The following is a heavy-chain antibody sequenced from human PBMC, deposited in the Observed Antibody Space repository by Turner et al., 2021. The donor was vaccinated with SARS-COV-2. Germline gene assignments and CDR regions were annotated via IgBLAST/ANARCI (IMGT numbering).Heavy chain of an antibody. Sequence: QVELQESGPELLKPSDTLSLSCSVSGDSISSYYWHWIRQPPGKGLEWIGYIFYTGSTSFNPSLNDRATMSVDTSENQFFLHLKSVTPADTTVYHYARGAYASVSLNKFDAWGQGILVSVSS. J-gene: IGHJ5*02. D-gene: IGHD3-16*01. CDR2: IFYTGST. CDR3: ARGAYASVSLNKFDA. CDR1: GDSISSYY. V-gene: IGHV4-59*07.